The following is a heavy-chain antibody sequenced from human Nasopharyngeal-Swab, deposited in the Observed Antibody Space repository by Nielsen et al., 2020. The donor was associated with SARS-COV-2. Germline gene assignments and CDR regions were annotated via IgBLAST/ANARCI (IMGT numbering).Heavy chain of an antibody. D-gene: IGHD2-15*01. CDR3: ARRGVVVRGGYYFDY. CDR2: IYYSGST. Sequence: GQAPGKGLEWIGSIYYSGSTYYNPSLKSRVTISVDTSKNQFSLKLSSVTAADTAVYYCARRGVVVRGGYYFDYWGQGTLVTVSS. V-gene: IGHV4-39*01. J-gene: IGHJ4*02.